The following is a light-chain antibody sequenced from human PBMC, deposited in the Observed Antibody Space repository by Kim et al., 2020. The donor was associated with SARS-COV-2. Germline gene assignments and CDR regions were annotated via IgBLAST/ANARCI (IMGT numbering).Light chain of an antibody. CDR1: QSVSSY. J-gene: IGKJ2*01. Sequence: SLCPGESATLSCRASQSVSSYLAWYQQKPGQAPRLLIYDASNRATGIPARFSGSGSGTDFTLTISSLEPEDFAVYYCQQRSNWPYTFGQGTKLEI. V-gene: IGKV3-11*01. CDR3: QQRSNWPYT. CDR2: DAS.